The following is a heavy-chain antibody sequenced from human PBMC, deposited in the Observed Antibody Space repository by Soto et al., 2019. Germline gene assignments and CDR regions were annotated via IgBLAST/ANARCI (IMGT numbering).Heavy chain of an antibody. CDR1: GYTFTSYY. CDR2: INPSGGST. V-gene: IGHV1-46*01. CDR3: ARDGARLLVSGSYLIDY. Sequence: QVQLVQSGAEVKKPGASVKVSCKASGYTFTSYYMHWVRQAPGQGLEWMGIINPSGGSTSYAQKFQGRVTMTRDTSTSTVYMELSSLRSEDTAVYYCARDGARLLVSGSYLIDYWGQGTLVTVSS. J-gene: IGHJ4*02. D-gene: IGHD1-26*01.